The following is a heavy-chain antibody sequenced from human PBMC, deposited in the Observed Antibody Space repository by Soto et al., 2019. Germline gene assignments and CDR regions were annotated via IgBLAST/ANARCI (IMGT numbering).Heavy chain of an antibody. CDR2: ISGSGGST. Sequence: EVQLLESGGGLVQPGGSLRLSCAASGFTFSSYAMNWVRQAPGKGLEWVSAISGSGGSTYYADSGKGRFTISRDNXXXXXXXXXXXXXXXXXXXXXXXXXXXXXXXXSPGYWGQGTLVSVSS. J-gene: IGHJ4*02. V-gene: IGHV3-23*01. D-gene: IGHD2-21*01. CDR3: XXXXXXXXXXSPGY. CDR1: GFTFSSYA.